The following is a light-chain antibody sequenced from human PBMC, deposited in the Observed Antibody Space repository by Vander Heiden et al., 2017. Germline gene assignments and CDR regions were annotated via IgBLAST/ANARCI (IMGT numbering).Light chain of an antibody. Sequence: QSALTHPASVSASPGQSTTISCTGTSSDVGNYNFVSWYQHHPGKAPKLMIYEVIKRPSGVSNRFSGSKSGNTASLTISGLQAEDEADYYCCSYGDSNTLVFGGGTKLTVL. V-gene: IGLV2-23*02. CDR2: EVI. J-gene: IGLJ2*01. CDR1: SSDVGNYNF. CDR3: CSYGDSNTLV.